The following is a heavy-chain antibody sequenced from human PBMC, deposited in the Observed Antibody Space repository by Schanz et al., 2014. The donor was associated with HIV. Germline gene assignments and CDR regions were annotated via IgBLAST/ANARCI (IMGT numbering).Heavy chain of an antibody. CDR1: GFTFDNYG. CDR3: AKPEYDSRGNSQSHFDY. CDR2: ISYDGTNK. Sequence: VQLVESGGHLVQPGRSLRLSCAASGFTFDNYGMHWVRQAPGKGLEWVAVISYDGTNKYYADSVKGRFTISRDNSKNTLYLQMTTLRIDDTAVYYCAKPEYDSRGNSQSHFDYWGQGTLVTVSS. D-gene: IGHD3-22*01. J-gene: IGHJ4*02. V-gene: IGHV3-30*18.